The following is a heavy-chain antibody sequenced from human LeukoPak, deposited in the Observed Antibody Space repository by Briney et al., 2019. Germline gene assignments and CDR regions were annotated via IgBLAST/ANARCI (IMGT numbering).Heavy chain of an antibody. J-gene: IGHJ6*03. V-gene: IGHV4-39*07. CDR3: ARGRTGYQLLPTKKDYSYYYVDV. Sequence: SETLSLTCTGSGGSIRTSSYYWGWVRQPPGKGLEWIGNIFYSGSTNYNPSLKSRVTISVDTSKNQCSLKLRSVTAADRAVYYCARGRTGYQLLPTKKDYSYYYVDVWDKGTTVTVSS. CDR2: IFYSGST. CDR1: GGSIRTSSYY. D-gene: IGHD2-2*01.